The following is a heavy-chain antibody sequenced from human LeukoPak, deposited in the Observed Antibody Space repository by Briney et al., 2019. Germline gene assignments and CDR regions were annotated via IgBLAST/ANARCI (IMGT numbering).Heavy chain of an antibody. CDR3: ARGRVVYCSSTSRPRYYYYMDV. CDR1: GGSFSGYY. D-gene: IGHD2-2*01. J-gene: IGHJ6*03. V-gene: IGHV4-34*01. CDR2: INHSGST. Sequence: SETLSLTCAVYGGSFSGYYWSWIRQPPGKGLEWIGEINHSGSTNYNPSLKSRVTISVDTSKNQFSLKLSSVTAADTAVYYCARGRVVYCSSTSRPRYYYYMDVWGKGTTVTVSS.